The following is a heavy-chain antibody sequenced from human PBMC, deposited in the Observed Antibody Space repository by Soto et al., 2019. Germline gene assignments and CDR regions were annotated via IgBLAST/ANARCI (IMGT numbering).Heavy chain of an antibody. J-gene: IGHJ5*02. V-gene: IGHV3-23*01. CDR3: AKDTKGGSGYGGWIDP. CDR1: GFTFNNYA. CDR2: ISGSGGST. Sequence: EVQLLESGGGSVQPGGSLRLSCAVSGFTFNNYAMSWVRQAPGKGLEWVSGISGSGGSTFYADSVKGRFTISRDDSKNTLYLQMNSLRAEDTALYSCAKDTKGGSGYGGWIDPWGQGTLVTVSS. D-gene: IGHD3-3*01.